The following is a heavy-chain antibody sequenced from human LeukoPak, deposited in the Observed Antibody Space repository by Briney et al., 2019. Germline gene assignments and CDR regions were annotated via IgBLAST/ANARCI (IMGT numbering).Heavy chain of an antibody. J-gene: IGHJ4*02. D-gene: IGHD6-13*01. CDR3: ASPLAAAGSFDY. V-gene: IGHV3-21*01. CDR2: ISSSSSYI. Sequence: GGSLRLSCAASGFTFSSYAMSWVRQAPGKGLEWASSISSSSSYIYYADSVKGRFTISRDNAKNSLYLQMNSLRAEDTAVYYCASPLAAAGSFDYWGQGTLVTVSS. CDR1: GFTFSSYA.